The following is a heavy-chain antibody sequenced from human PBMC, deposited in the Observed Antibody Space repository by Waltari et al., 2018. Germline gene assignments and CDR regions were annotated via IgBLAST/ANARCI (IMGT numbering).Heavy chain of an antibody. D-gene: IGHD5-12*01. CDR3: VRGATIAFDN. V-gene: IGHV3-7*01. CDR2: IYLDGSEK. CDR1: GFTFNIYW. Sequence: EVNLVESGGGLVQPGGSLRLSLSASGFTFNIYWMSWVRQAPGKGLEWVANIYLDGSEKHYVDSVKGRFTISRDNAKNSLYLQMNSLRAEDTAVYYCVRGATIAFDNWGQGTLVTVSS. J-gene: IGHJ4*02.